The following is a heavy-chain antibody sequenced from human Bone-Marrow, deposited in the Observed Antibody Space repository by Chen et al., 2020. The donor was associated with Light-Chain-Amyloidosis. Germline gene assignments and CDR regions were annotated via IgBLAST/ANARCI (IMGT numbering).Heavy chain of an antibody. CDR1: GFTFSSYG. Sequence: QVKLVESGGGVVQPGRSLRLSCAASGFTFSSYGMHWVRQAPGKGLEWVAVISYDGSNKYYADSVKGRFTISRDNSKNTLYLQMNSLRAEDTAVYYCAKDCGGVGHYYYYYGMDVWGQGTTVTVSS. CDR2: ISYDGSNK. CDR3: AKDCGGVGHYYYYYGMDV. V-gene: IGHV3-30*18. D-gene: IGHD2-21*01. J-gene: IGHJ6*02.